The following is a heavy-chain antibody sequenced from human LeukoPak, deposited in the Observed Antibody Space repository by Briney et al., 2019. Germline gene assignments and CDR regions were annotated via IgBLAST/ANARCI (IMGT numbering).Heavy chain of an antibody. V-gene: IGHV3-21*01. Sequence: GGSLRLSCAASEFTFSSYSMNWVRQAPGKGLEWVSSISSGGKYIYYADSVKGRFTISRDNAKNSLYLQMNSLRAEDTAVYYCARGGRGKSPRWGQGTLVTVSS. D-gene: IGHD1-1*01. J-gene: IGHJ4*02. CDR2: ISSGGKYI. CDR1: EFTFSSYS. CDR3: ARGGRGKSPR.